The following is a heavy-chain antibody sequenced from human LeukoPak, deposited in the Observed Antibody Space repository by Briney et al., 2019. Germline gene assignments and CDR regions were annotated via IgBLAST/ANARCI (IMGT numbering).Heavy chain of an antibody. CDR3: ARESVQLWFPHYYYYMDV. D-gene: IGHD5-18*01. CDR2: IYYSGST. Sequence: LETLSLTCTVSGGSISSYYWSWIRQPPGKGLEWIGYIYYSGSTNYNPSLKSRVTISVDTSKNQFSLKLSSVTAADTAVYYCARESVQLWFPHYYYYMDVWGKGTTVTISS. V-gene: IGHV4-59*01. J-gene: IGHJ6*03. CDR1: GGSISSYY.